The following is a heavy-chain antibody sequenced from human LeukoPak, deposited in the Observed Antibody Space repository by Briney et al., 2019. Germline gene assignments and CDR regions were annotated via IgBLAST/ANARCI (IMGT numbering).Heavy chain of an antibody. CDR3: ARDRRVGATRSYYYGMDV. J-gene: IGHJ6*02. V-gene: IGHV3-11*01. Sequence: GGSLRLSCAASGFTFSDYYMSWIRQAPGKGLEWVSYISSSGSTIYYADSVKGRFTISRDNAKNSLYLQMNSLRAEDTAVYYCARDRRVGATRSYYYGMDVWGQGTTVTVSS. CDR1: GFTFSDYY. CDR2: ISSSGSTI. D-gene: IGHD1-26*01.